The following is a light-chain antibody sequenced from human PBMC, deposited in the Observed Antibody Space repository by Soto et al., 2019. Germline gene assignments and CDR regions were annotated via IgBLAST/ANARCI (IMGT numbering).Light chain of an antibody. CDR2: RDV. V-gene: IGLV3-9*01. CDR1: KIGDKS. Sequence: SYELTQPLSVSVALGQTARMTCGGNKIGDKSVHWYQQKPGQAPVLVTYRDVNRPSGIPERFSGSNSGRTATLTISGVQAGDEADYYCQVWDSSTVVFGGGTKVTVL. J-gene: IGLJ2*01. CDR3: QVWDSSTVV.